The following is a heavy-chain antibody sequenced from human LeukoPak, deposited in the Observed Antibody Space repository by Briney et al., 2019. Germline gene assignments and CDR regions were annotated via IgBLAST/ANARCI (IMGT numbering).Heavy chain of an antibody. CDR3: ARGRVSSSTWYSTYYYFFYMDF. J-gene: IGHJ6*03. Sequence: PSETLSLTCLVSGASSSSADHYWTWIRQPPGKGLEWIGYVDHTGSTKFNPSLNGRVSISRDTSNNFFSLRLRSVTAADTAVYFCARGRVSSSTWYSTYYYFFYMDFWGKGTTVTVSS. V-gene: IGHV4-61*03. CDR1: GASSSSADHY. D-gene: IGHD4-11*01. CDR2: VDHTGST.